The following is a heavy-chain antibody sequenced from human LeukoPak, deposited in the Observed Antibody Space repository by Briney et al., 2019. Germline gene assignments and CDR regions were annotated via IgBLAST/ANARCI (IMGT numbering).Heavy chain of an antibody. CDR2: IYYSGST. CDR1: GGSISSYY. V-gene: IGHV4-59*08. Sequence: SETLSLTCTVSGGSISSYYWSWIRQPPGKGLEWIGYIYYSGSTNYNPSLKSRVTISVDTSKNQFSLKLSSVTAADTAVYYCAARPDYGDYGEPYGMDVWGQGTTVTVSS. D-gene: IGHD4-17*01. CDR3: AARPDYGDYGEPYGMDV. J-gene: IGHJ6*02.